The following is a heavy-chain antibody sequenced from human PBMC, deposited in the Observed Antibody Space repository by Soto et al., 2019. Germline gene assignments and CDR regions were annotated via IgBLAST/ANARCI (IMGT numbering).Heavy chain of an antibody. CDR2: ISSSSSYI. CDR3: ASGFWNRPWQDTYGSGSYYAPFDY. CDR1: GFTFSSYS. J-gene: IGHJ4*01. D-gene: IGHD3-10*01. V-gene: IGHV3-21*01. Sequence: EVQLVESGGGLVKPGGSLRLSCAASGFTFSSYSMNWVRQAPGKGLEWVSSISSSSSYIYYADSVKGRFTISRDNAKNSLYLQMNSLRAEDTAVYYCASGFWNRPWQDTYGSGSYYAPFDYWGQGTLVTVSS.